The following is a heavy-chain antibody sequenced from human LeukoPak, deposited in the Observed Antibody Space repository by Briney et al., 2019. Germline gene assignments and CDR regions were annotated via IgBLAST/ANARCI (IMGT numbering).Heavy chain of an antibody. CDR1: GFTFSNYY. V-gene: IGHV3-11*06. CDR3: ARDQGENYDSSGYYPY. Sequence: GGSLRLSCAASGFTFSNYYMRWIRQAPGKGLEWVSNISGRTGSTNYADSVMGRFTISRDNGKNSLFLQMNSLRAEDTAVYYCARDQGENYDSSGYYPYWGQGTLVTVSS. J-gene: IGHJ4*02. D-gene: IGHD3-22*01. CDR2: ISGRTGST.